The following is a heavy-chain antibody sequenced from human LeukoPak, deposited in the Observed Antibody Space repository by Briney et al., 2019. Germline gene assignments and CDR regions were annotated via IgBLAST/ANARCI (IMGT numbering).Heavy chain of an antibody. CDR1: GFTFSSYS. CDR3: ARDQEDYYDSSGSFDY. J-gene: IGHJ4*02. CDR2: ISSSSSSYI. Sequence: GGSLRLSCAASGFTFSSYSMNWVRQAPGKGLEWVSSISSSSSSYIYYADSVKGRFTISRDNAKNSLYLQMNSLRAEDTAVYYCARDQEDYYDSSGSFDYWGQGTLVTVSS. V-gene: IGHV3-21*01. D-gene: IGHD3-22*01.